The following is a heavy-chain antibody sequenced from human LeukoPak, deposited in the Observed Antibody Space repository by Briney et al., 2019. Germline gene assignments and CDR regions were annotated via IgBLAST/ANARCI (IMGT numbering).Heavy chain of an antibody. J-gene: IGHJ5*02. CDR2: ISGRTGAT. V-gene: IGHV3-23*01. D-gene: IGHD6-19*01. CDR3: AKVVAGSYPRFDP. CDR1: GFTFTTNA. Sequence: GGSLRLSCAASGFTFTTNAMSWVRQAPGKGLEWVSAISGRTGATYYADSEKGRFTISRDNSKSTLYLQMDSLRAEDTAVYYCAKVVAGSYPRFDPWGQGTLVTVSS.